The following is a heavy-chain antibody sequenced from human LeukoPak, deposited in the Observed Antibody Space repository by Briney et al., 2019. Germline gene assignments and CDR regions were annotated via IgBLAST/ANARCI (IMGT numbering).Heavy chain of an antibody. D-gene: IGHD3-3*01. CDR1: GGTFSSYA. Sequence: SVKVSCKASGGTFSSYAISWVRQAPGQGLEWMGIINPSSGSTSYAQKFQGRVTITADKSTSTAYMELSSLRSEDTAVYYCARDSVGRNYDFWSGYFTMNYYYYYMDVWGKGTTVTVSS. J-gene: IGHJ6*03. CDR3: ARDSVGRNYDFWSGYFTMNYYYYYMDV. V-gene: IGHV1-69*04. CDR2: INPSSGST.